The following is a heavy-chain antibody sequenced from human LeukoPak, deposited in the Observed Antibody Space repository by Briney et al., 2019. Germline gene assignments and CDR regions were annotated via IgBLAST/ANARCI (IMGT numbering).Heavy chain of an antibody. CDR3: ARTQSQSGSYRYYFGY. J-gene: IGHJ4*02. CDR1: GGSVGSAGYY. V-gene: IGHV4-61*08. D-gene: IGHD1-26*01. CDR2: IYYISNT. Sequence: PSETLSLTCTVSGGSVGSAGYYWSWIRPPPGGGLEWIGYIYYISNTNYNPSLKSRVTMSVNPSKNQFSLKLNSVTAADTAMYYCARTQSQSGSYRYYFGYWGQGTLVTVSS.